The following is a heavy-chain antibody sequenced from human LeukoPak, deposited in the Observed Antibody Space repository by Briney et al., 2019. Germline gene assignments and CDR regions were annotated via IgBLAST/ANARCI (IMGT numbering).Heavy chain of an antibody. J-gene: IGHJ6*03. CDR3: ARAVRSPRYSSSWYVPWDYYYYYMDV. CDR2: IYHSGST. V-gene: IGHV4-4*02. D-gene: IGHD6-13*01. Sequence: PSGTLSLTCAVSGGSISSSNWWSWVRQPPGKGLEWIGEIYHSGSTNYNPSLKSRVTISVDKSKNQFSLKLSSVTAADTAVYYCARAVRSPRYSSSWYVPWDYYYYYMDVWGKGTTVTVSS. CDR1: GGSISSSNW.